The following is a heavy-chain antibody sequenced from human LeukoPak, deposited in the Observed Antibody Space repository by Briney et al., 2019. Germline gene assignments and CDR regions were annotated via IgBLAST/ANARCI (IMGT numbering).Heavy chain of an antibody. D-gene: IGHD6-6*01. Sequence: PGESLQISCQTSGFTFTDYWIGWVRQMPGKGLEWMGIIYPGDSDTKYSPSFRGQVTMSADKSTNTAYLQWGSLKASDTAMYFCARGDASMATGFNYWGQGTLATVSS. J-gene: IGHJ4*02. CDR2: IYPGDSDT. CDR3: ARGDASMATGFNY. CDR1: GFTFTDYW. V-gene: IGHV5-51*01.